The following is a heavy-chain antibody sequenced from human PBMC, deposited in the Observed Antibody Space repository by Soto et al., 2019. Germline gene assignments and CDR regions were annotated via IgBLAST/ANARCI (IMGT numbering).Heavy chain of an antibody. V-gene: IGHV4-59*01. CDR1: GGSISSYY. CDR2: IYYSGST. J-gene: IGHJ1*01. Sequence: QVQLQESGPGLVKPSETLSLTYTVSGGSISSYYWSWIRQPPGKGLEWIGYIYYSGSTNYNPSLKSRVTISVDTSKNQFSLKLSSVTAADTAVYYCAATTVTPGYFQHWGQGTLVTVSS. CDR3: AATTVTPGYFQH. D-gene: IGHD4-17*01.